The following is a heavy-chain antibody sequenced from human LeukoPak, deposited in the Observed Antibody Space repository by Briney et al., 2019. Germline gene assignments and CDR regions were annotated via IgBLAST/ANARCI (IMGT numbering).Heavy chain of an antibody. CDR3: ARVPAAIGTTFGMDV. Sequence: SETLSLTCTVSGGSISSYYWSWIRQPPGKGLEWIRYIYYSGSTNYNPSLKSRVTISADTSKNQFSLKLSSVTAADTAVYYCARVPAAIGTTFGMDVWGQGTTVTVSS. J-gene: IGHJ6*02. CDR1: GGSISSYY. D-gene: IGHD2-2*02. V-gene: IGHV4-59*01. CDR2: IYYSGST.